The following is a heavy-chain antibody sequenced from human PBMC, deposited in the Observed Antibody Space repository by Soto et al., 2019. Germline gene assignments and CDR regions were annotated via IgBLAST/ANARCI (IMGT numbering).Heavy chain of an antibody. CDR1: GFTFSGYA. CDR2: ISGSGSTI. V-gene: IGHV3-23*01. D-gene: IGHD3-22*01. J-gene: IGHJ4*02. CDR3: AKVFYYYDSSGYYYFDY. Sequence: GGSLRLSCAASGFTFSGYAVSWVRQAPGKGPEWISYISGSGSTIYYADSVKGRFTISRDNSKNTPYMQMSSLRAEDTAVYYCAKVFYYYDSSGYYYFDYWGQGTQVTVSS.